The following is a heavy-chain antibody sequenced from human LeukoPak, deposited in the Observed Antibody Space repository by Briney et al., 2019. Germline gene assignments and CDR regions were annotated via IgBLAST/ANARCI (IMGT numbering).Heavy chain of an antibody. CDR2: IYHSGST. J-gene: IGHJ4*02. CDR3: AREVGDYALDC. V-gene: IGHV4-30-2*01. D-gene: IGHD4-17*01. Sequence: PSETLSLTCTVSGGSVSSGSYYWSWIRQPPGTGLEWIGYIYHSGSTYYNPSLKSRVTISVDRSKNQFSLKLSSVTAADTAVYYCAREVGDYALDCWGQGTLVTVSS. CDR1: GGSVSSGSYY.